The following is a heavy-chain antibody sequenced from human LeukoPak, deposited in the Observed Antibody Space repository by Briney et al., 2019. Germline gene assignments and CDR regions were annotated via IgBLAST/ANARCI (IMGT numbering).Heavy chain of an antibody. V-gene: IGHV3-43D*03. CDR3: ARGVQLWSYYFDY. Sequence: GGSLRLSCAASGFTFDDYALHWVRHAPGKGLEWVSLINWDATHIYYADSVKGRFTISRDNSKNSLYLQMSSLRTGDTALYYCARGVQLWSYYFDYWGQGTLVTVSS. D-gene: IGHD5-18*01. J-gene: IGHJ4*02. CDR1: GFTFDDYA. CDR2: INWDATHI.